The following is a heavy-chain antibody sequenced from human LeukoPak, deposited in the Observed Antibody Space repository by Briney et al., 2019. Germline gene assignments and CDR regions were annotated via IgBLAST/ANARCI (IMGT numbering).Heavy chain of an antibody. Sequence: SETLSLTCTVSGGSISSYYWSWIRQPPGKGLEWIGYIHSSGSTNYNPSLKSRVTISVDTSKNQFSLRLSSVTAADTAVYYCARRIAAVQGGAFDIWGQGTMVTVSS. V-gene: IGHV4-4*08. CDR3: ARRIAAVQGGAFDI. CDR2: IHSSGST. D-gene: IGHD6-13*01. J-gene: IGHJ3*02. CDR1: GGSISSYY.